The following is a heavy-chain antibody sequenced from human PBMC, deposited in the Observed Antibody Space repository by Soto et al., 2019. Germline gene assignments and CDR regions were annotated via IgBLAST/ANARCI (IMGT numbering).Heavy chain of an antibody. Sequence: GESLKNSRKGSGYSFTSYWIGWVRQMPGKGLEGMGVIYPGDSDTRYSPSFQGQVTISADKSISTAYLQWSSLKASDTAMYYCAGSRREDGPFDPWGQGTLVTVSS. CDR3: AGSRREDGPFDP. CDR1: GYSFTSYW. V-gene: IGHV5-51*01. J-gene: IGHJ5*02. CDR2: IYPGDSDT.